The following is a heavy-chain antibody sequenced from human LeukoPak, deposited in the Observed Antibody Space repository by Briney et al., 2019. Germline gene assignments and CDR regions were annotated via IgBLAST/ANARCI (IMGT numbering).Heavy chain of an antibody. D-gene: IGHD3-10*01. V-gene: IGHV3-48*03. CDR2: ISSSGSTI. J-gene: IGHJ4*02. CDR1: GLTFSSDE. CDR3: ARGGRYYYGSGRLDY. Sequence: GGSLRLSCAASGLTFSSDEMNWVLQAPGKGLERVSYISSSGSTIYYADSVKGRFPISRDNAQNSLYLQMNSLRAEDTAVYYCARGGRYYYGSGRLDYWGQGPLVTVSS.